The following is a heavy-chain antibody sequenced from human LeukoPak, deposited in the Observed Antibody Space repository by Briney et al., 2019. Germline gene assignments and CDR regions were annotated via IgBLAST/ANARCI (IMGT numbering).Heavy chain of an antibody. D-gene: IGHD3-22*01. V-gene: IGHV1-24*01. CDR1: GYTLTELS. J-gene: IGHJ4*02. CDR3: ATDRPSGYYDSSGYGY. Sequence: ASVKVSCKVSGYTLTELSMHWVRQAPGKGLEWMGGFDPEDGETIYAQKFQGRVTMTEDTSTDTAYMELSSLRSEDTAVYYCATDRPSGYYDSSGYGYWGQGTLVTVSS. CDR2: FDPEDGET.